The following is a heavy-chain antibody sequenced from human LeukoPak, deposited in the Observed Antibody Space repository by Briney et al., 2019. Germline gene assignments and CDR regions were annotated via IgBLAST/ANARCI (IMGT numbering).Heavy chain of an antibody. CDR3: ARVYGSYTNYYFDY. CDR1: GYTFTSYD. J-gene: IGHJ4*02. CDR2: MKPNSGNT. D-gene: IGHD1-26*01. Sequence: SSVKVSCKASGYTFTSYDINWVRQATGQGLEWMGWMKPNSGNTGYAQKFQGRVTMTRNTSISTAYMELSSLRSEDTAVYYCARVYGSYTNYYFDYWGQGTLVTVSS. V-gene: IGHV1-8*01.